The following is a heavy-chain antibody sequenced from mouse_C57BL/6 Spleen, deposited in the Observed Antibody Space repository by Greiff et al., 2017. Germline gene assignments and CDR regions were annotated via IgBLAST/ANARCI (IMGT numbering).Heavy chain of an antibody. V-gene: IGHV1-55*01. CDR3: ARWGTTRRYYFDY. CDR2: IYPGSGST. CDR1: GYTFTSYW. Sequence: QVQLQQPGAELVQPGASVKMSCKASGYTFTSYWITWVKQRPGQGLEWIGDIYPGSGSTNYNEKFKSKATLTVDTSSSPAYMQLSSLTSEDSAVYYCARWGTTRRYYFDYWGQGTTLTVSS. D-gene: IGHD1-1*01. J-gene: IGHJ2*01.